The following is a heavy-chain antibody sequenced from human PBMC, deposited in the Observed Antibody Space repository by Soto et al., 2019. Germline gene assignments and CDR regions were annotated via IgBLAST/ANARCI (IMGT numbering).Heavy chain of an antibody. CDR2: IYWDADN. Sequence: QITLKESGPTLVKPTQTLTLTCTFSGISLSTSGVGVGWIRQPPGTALECLAPIYWDADNRYSPSLKSRLTTTKDATKIQVGLTMNNLDPVVTATYYSEQRRPYYGFWSGTPYSMDVWGQGTTVTVS. V-gene: IGHV2-5*02. CDR3: EQRRPYYGFWSGTPYSMDV. CDR1: GISLSTSGVG. D-gene: IGHD3-3*01. J-gene: IGHJ6*02.